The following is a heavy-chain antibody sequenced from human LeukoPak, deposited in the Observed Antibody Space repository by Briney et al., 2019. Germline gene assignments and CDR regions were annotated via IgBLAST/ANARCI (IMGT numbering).Heavy chain of an antibody. CDR1: GYSFTSYW. J-gene: IGHJ6*02. Sequence: GESLKISCKGSGYSFTSYWIGWVRQMPGKGLEWMGIVYPGDSDTRYSPSFQGQVTISADKSISTAYLQWSSLKASDTAMYYCAGGYYYVGADRYYYYGMDVWGQGTTVTVSS. D-gene: IGHD3-22*01. V-gene: IGHV5-51*01. CDR3: AGGYYYVGADRYYYYGMDV. CDR2: VYPGDSDT.